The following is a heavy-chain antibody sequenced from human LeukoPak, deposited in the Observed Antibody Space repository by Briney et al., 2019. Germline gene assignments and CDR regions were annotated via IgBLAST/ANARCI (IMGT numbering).Heavy chain of an antibody. D-gene: IGHD6-13*01. CDR3: AKGSSSSRPYYFDY. CDR2: ITDSSTST. CDR1: GFTFNNYV. V-gene: IGHV3-23*01. Sequence: GGSLRLSCAASGFTFNNYVMNWVRQAPGKGLEWVSAITDSSTSTYYADSVKGRFTNSRHNSKNTLYLQMNSLRAEDTAVYYCAKGSSSSRPYYFDYWGQGTLVTVSS. J-gene: IGHJ4*02.